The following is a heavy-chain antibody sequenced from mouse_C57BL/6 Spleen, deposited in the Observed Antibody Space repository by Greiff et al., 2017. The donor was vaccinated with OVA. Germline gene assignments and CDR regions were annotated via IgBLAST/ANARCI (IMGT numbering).Heavy chain of an antibody. CDR1: GFTFSDYG. V-gene: IGHV5-17*01. CDR3: ARDYYGSSYIVY. D-gene: IGHD1-1*01. J-gene: IGHJ2*01. Sequence: EVQLVESGGGLVKPGGSLKLSCAASGFTFSDYGMHWVRQAPEKGLEWVAYISSGSSTIYYADTVKGRFTISRDNAKNTLFLQMTSLRGVDTAMYYCARDYYGSSYIVYRGEGTTLSVSS. CDR2: ISSGSSTI.